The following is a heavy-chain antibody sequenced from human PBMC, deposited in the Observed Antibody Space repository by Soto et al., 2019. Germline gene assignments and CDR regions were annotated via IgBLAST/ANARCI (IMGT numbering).Heavy chain of an antibody. Sequence: PGESLKISCKGSGYSFTSYWIGWVRQMPGKDLERMGIIYPGDSDTRYSPSFQGQVTISADKSISTAYLQWSSLKASDTAMYYCARQAEYCSGGSCYYAPYYYYGMDVWGQRTTVTVSS. CDR3: ARQAEYCSGGSCYYAPYYYYGMDV. CDR1: GYSFTSYW. V-gene: IGHV5-51*01. CDR2: IYPGDSDT. J-gene: IGHJ6*02. D-gene: IGHD2-15*01.